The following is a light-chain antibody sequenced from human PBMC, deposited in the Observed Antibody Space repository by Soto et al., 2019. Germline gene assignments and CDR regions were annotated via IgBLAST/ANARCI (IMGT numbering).Light chain of an antibody. V-gene: IGLV1-36*01. CDR2: YDD. J-gene: IGLJ2*01. Sequence: QSVLTQPPSVSEAPRQRVTISCSGISSNIGNNAVTWYQQFPGKAPKLLIYYDDLLPSGVSDRFSGSKSGTSASLAISGLQSDDEADYYCAAWDDSLSGVVFGGGTKLTVL. CDR3: AAWDDSLSGVV. CDR1: SSNIGNNA.